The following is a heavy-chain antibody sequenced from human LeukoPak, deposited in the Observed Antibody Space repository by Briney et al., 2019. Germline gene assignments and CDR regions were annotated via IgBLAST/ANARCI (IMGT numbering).Heavy chain of an antibody. J-gene: IGHJ6*03. CDR1: GGSISSYY. CDR3: ARGFWSGPYYYYYYMDV. V-gene: IGHV4-59*01. D-gene: IGHD3-3*01. CDR2: IYYSGST. Sequence: SETLSLTCTVSGGSISSYYWSWIRQPPGKGLEWIGYIYYSGSTNYNPSLKSRVTISVDTSKNQFSLKLSSVTAADTAVYYCARGFWSGPYYYYYYMDVWGKGTTVTVSS.